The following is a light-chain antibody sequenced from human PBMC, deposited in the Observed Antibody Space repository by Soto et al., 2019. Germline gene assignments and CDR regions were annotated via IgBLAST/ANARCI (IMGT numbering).Light chain of an antibody. V-gene: IGKV1D-12*01. CDR3: QQGNSFPCT. CDR2: AAS. J-gene: IGKJ3*01. Sequence: IQMTPSASSVSASVGDRVSITCRASQGISNWLAWYQQKPGRAPKLLIYAASSLQSGVSSRFSGSGSGTDFTLTISSLQPEDFATYYCQQGNSFPCTFGPGTKVDIK. CDR1: QGISNW.